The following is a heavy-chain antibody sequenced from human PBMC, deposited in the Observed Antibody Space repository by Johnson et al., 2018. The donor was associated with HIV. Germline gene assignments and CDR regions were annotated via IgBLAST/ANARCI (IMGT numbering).Heavy chain of an antibody. CDR2: SGSGGST. J-gene: IGHJ3*02. D-gene: IGHD6-19*01. CDR1: GFTVSSTY. CDR3: ARAGSTSGWFDAFDI. Sequence: VQLVESGGGVVQPGRSLRLSCAASGFTVSSTYMSWVRQAPGKGLEWVAAISGSGGSTYYADSVKGRFTISRDSSKNTLYLQMNSLRTEDTAAYYCARAGSTSGWFDAFDIWGQGTMVTVSS. V-gene: IGHV3-66*02.